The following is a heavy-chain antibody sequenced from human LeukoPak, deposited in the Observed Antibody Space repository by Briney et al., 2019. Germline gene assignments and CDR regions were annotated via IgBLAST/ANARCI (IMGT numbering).Heavy chain of an antibody. CDR3: AKDNTGSSDY. V-gene: IGHV3-43*02. CDR2: ISGDGGST. CDR1: GFTFDVYA. D-gene: IGHD6-13*01. Sequence: PGGSLRLSCAASGFTFDVYAMHWVRQAPGKGLEWVSLISGDGGSTYYTDSVKGRFTISRDNSKDSLYLQMNSLRTEDTALYYCAKDNTGSSDYWGQGTLVTVSS. J-gene: IGHJ4*02.